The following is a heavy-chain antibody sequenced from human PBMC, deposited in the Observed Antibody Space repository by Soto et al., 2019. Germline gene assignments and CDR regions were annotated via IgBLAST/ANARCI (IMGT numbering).Heavy chain of an antibody. CDR1: GFTFSSYG. V-gene: IGHV3-30*18. Sequence: GGSLRLSCAASGFTFSSYGMHWVRQAPGKGLDWVAVISYDGSNKYYADSVKGRFTISRDNSKNTLYLQMNSLRAEDTAVYYCAKGSGYGGPQYYYYYGMDVWGQGTTVTVS. CDR2: ISYDGSNK. CDR3: AKGSGYGGPQYYYYYGMDV. J-gene: IGHJ6*02. D-gene: IGHD5-12*01.